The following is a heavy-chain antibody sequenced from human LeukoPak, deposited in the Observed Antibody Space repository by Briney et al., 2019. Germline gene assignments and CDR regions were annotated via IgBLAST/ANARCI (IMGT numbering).Heavy chain of an antibody. Sequence: GRSLRLSCAASGVTFDDYAMHWVRQAPGKGLEWVSGISWNSGSIGYADSVKGRFTISRDNAKNSLYLQMNGLRAEDTAVYFCARGETGGEYKYSYHMDVWGKGTTVTVSS. CDR1: GVTFDDYA. V-gene: IGHV3-9*01. J-gene: IGHJ6*03. CDR3: ARGETGGEYKYSYHMDV. D-gene: IGHD1-1*01. CDR2: ISWNSGSI.